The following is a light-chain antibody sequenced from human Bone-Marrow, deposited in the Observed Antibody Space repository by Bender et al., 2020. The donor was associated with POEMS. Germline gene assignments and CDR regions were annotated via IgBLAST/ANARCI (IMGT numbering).Light chain of an antibody. V-gene: IGLV2-11*01. CDR3: CSYAGSYTWV. J-gene: IGLJ2*01. Sequence: QSALTQPRSVSGSPGQSVIISCTGTSSDVGAYKFVSWYQQRPGKAPKLIMFEFSKRPPGVPDRFSGSKSGRTASLTISRLQAEDEADYYCCSYAGSYTWVFGGGTKVTVL. CDR2: EFS. CDR1: SSDVGAYKF.